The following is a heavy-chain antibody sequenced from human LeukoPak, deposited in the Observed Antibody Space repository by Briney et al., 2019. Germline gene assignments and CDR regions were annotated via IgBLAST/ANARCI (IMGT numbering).Heavy chain of an antibody. J-gene: IGHJ3*02. CDR1: GFTFDDYA. V-gene: IGHV3-9*01. D-gene: IGHD1-14*01. CDR2: ISWNSGSI. CDR3: AKSSSPRSDFRTGAFDI. Sequence: GGSLRLSCAASGFTFDDYAMHWVRRAPGKGLEWVSGISWNSGSIGYGDSVKGRFTISRDNARNSLYLQMSSLRAEGTALYYCAKSSSPRSDFRTGAFDIWGQGTMVTVSS.